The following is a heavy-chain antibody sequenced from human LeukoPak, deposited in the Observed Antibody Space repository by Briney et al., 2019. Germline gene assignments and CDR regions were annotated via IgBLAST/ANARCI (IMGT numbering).Heavy chain of an antibody. CDR1: GGTFSSYA. CDR2: IIPIFGTA. Sequence: ASVKVSCKASGGTFSSYAISWVRQAPGRGLEWMGGIIPIFGTANYAQKFQGSVTITTDESTSTAYMELSSLRSEDTAVYYCARSYDSSGYSLDYWGQGTLVTVSS. V-gene: IGHV1-69*05. D-gene: IGHD3-22*01. CDR3: ARSYDSSGYSLDY. J-gene: IGHJ4*02.